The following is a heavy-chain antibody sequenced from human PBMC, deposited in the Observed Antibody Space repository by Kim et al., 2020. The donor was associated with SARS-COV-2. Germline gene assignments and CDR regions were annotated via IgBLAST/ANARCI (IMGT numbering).Heavy chain of an antibody. D-gene: IGHD6-13*01. J-gene: IGHJ2*01. Sequence: SVKVSCKASGGTFSSYAISWVRQAPGQGLEWMGRIIPILGIANYAQKFQGRVTITADKSTSTAYMELSSLRSEDTAVYYCAGAPTCIAAAGISCDWYFDLWGRGTLVTVSS. CDR2: IIPILGIA. CDR3: AGAPTCIAAAGISCDWYFDL. V-gene: IGHV1-69*04. CDR1: GGTFSSYA.